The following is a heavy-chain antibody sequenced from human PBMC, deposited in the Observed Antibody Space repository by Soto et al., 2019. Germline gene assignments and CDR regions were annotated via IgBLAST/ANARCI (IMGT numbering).Heavy chain of an antibody. V-gene: IGHV3-48*02. CDR2: ISSDSRTI. CDR3: ARIKLVEWFFINVEVYDMDV. J-gene: IGHJ6*02. CDR1: GFSLSDYA. D-gene: IGHD3-3*01. Sequence: GGSLRLSCVASGFSLSDYAVNWVRQAPGKGLERVSFISSDSRTIYYADSVKGRFTVSRDNARNSVSLQMDILRYEDAAVYYFARIKLVEWFFINVEVYDMDVWGQGTPVTVSS.